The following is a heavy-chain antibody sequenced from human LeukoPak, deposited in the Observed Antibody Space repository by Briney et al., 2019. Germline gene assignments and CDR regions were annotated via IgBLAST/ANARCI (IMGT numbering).Heavy chain of an antibody. CDR2: ISCSGDTT. Sequence: PGGSLRLSCAASTFAFSDYYMSWIRQAPGKGLEWVSYISCSGDTTYYADSVRGRFTISRDNAKNSLYLQMNGLRAEDTAVYYCARALTSGLDYWGQGTLVTVSS. CDR3: ARALTSGLDY. D-gene: IGHD2-8*01. CDR1: TFAFSDYY. V-gene: IGHV3-11*04. J-gene: IGHJ4*02.